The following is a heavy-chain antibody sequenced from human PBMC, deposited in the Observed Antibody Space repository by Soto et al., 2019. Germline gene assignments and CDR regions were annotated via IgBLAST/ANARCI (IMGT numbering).Heavy chain of an antibody. D-gene: IGHD2-8*01. CDR3: ARGSRNGAGLPSKVYNWFDP. V-gene: IGHV4-34*01. J-gene: IGHJ5*02. CDR2: INHSGST. CDR1: GGSFSGYY. Sequence: PSETLSLTCAVYGGSFSGYYWSWIRQPPGKGLEWIGEINHSGSTNYNPSLKSRVTISVDTSKNQFSLKLSSVTAADTAVYYCARGSRNGAGLPSKVYNWFDPWGQGTLVTVSS.